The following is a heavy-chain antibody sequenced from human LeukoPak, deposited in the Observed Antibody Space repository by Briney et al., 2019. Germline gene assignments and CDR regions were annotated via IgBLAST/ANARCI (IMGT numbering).Heavy chain of an antibody. Sequence: ASVKVSCKASGYTFTSYFMHWVRQAPGQGLEWMGIIIPSGGGTTYAQRFQGRVTMTRDTSTSTVYMELTSLRSEDTAVYYCARVTMLRGVIGTNGMDIWGQGTTVTVSS. CDR2: IIPSGGGT. D-gene: IGHD3-10*01. V-gene: IGHV1-46*01. CDR1: GYTFTSYF. J-gene: IGHJ6*02. CDR3: ARVTMLRGVIGTNGMDI.